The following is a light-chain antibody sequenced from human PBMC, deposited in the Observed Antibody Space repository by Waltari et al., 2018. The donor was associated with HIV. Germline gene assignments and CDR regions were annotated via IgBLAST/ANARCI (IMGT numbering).Light chain of an antibody. Sequence: QSVLTQPPSASGAPGQRVTIPCSGSTSNIGRFNVPWYQQLPATAPKLLIHVNNYRPSGVPDRFSGSKSGTSASLAISGLQSEDEADYYCAVWDGSLSAYVFGPGTKVTV. CDR1: TSNIGRFN. V-gene: IGLV1-44*01. CDR2: VNN. CDR3: AVWDGSLSAYV. J-gene: IGLJ1*01.